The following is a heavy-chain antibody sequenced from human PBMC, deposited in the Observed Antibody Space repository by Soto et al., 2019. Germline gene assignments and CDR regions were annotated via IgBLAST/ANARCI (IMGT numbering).Heavy chain of an antibody. D-gene: IGHD2-8*02. V-gene: IGHV3-48*02. CDR3: ARDPAAVTWYFFDS. J-gene: IGHJ4*02. Sequence: EVQLVESGGGLVQPGGSLRLSCAASGFTFSTYNMNWVRQAPGKGLEWVSSISSSSTIIYYADSVKDRFTISRDNAYNSLYLQMNSLRDEDTAVYYCARDPAAVTWYFFDSWGQGTLVTVSS. CDR1: GFTFSTYN. CDR2: ISSSSTII.